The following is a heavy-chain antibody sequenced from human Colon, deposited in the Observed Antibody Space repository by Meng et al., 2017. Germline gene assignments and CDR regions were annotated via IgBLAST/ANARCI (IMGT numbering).Heavy chain of an antibody. D-gene: IGHD3-10*01. V-gene: IGHV3-15*01. Sequence: ESLKISCAASGFTFSKAWMSWVRQPPGKGLEWVGRIKSKSDGWTTDYVAPVKDRFTISRDDSKTTLYLQMKGQKAEDTTVYYCLIGGGVRRVKGFENWGQGTLVTVSS. CDR3: LIGGGVRRVKGFEN. CDR2: IKSKSDGWTT. J-gene: IGHJ4*02. CDR1: GFTFSKAW.